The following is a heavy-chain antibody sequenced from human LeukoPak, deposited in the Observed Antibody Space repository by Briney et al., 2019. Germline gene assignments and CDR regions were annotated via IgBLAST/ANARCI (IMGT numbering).Heavy chain of an antibody. V-gene: IGHV4-59*01. J-gene: IGHJ4*02. CDR3: ARDVDYGDYIFDY. CDR2: IHYSGSP. D-gene: IGHD4-17*01. CDR1: GGSISSYY. Sequence: PSETLSLTCTVSGGSISSYYWSWIRQPPGKGLEWIGFIHYSGSPKYNPSLKSRVTISVDTSKNQFSLRLSSVTAADTAVYYCARDVDYGDYIFDYWGQGTLVTVSS.